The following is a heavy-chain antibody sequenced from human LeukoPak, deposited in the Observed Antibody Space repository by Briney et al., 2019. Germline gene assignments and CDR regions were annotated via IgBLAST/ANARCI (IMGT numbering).Heavy chain of an antibody. D-gene: IGHD3-16*01. CDR2: IWYDGSNK. Sequence: GGSLRLSCAASGFTFSSYGTHWVRQAPGKGLEGVAVIWYDGSNKYYADSVKGRFTISRDNSKNTLYLQMNSLRAEDTAVYYCAKDQGGTLYYYYYMDVWGKGTTVTVSS. CDR1: GFTFSSYG. V-gene: IGHV3-33*06. CDR3: AKDQGGTLYYYYYMDV. J-gene: IGHJ6*03.